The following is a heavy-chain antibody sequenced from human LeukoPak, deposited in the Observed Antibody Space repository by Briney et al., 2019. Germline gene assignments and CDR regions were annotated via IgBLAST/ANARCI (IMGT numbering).Heavy chain of an antibody. V-gene: IGHV3-23*01. J-gene: IGHJ6*03. Sequence: PGGSLRLSCAASGFTFSDYYMSWIRQAPGKGLEWVSAISGSGGSTYYADSVKGRFTISRDNSKNTLYLEMKSLRAEDTAVYYCAKGGSSSRREYYYMDVWGKGTTVTVSS. CDR2: ISGSGGST. D-gene: IGHD6-13*01. CDR1: GFTFSDYY. CDR3: AKGGSSSRREYYYMDV.